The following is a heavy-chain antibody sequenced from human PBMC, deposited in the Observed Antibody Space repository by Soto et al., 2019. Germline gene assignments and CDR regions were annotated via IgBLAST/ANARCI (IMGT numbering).Heavy chain of an antibody. V-gene: IGHV4-34*01. Sequence: ETLSLTCAVYGGSFSGYYWSWIRQPPGKGLEWIGEINHSGSTNYNPSLKSRVTISVDTSKNQFSLKLSSVTAADTAVYYCARGRMIVVQLYNWFDPRGQGTLVTVSS. J-gene: IGHJ5*02. D-gene: IGHD3-22*01. CDR1: GGSFSGYY. CDR3: ARGRMIVVQLYNWFDP. CDR2: INHSGST.